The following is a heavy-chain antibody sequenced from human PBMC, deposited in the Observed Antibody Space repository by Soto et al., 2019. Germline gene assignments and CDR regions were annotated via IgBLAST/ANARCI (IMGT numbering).Heavy chain of an antibody. D-gene: IGHD4-17*01. V-gene: IGHV4-38-2*01. Sequence: SETLSLTCAVSGYSISSGYYWGWIRQTPGKGLEWFASIYHSGSTYYNPSLKSRVTISVDTSKNQFSLKLTSVTAADTAVYYCARGAATVTPGWFDPWGQGIMVTVSS. CDR1: GYSISSGYY. CDR3: ARGAATVTPGWFDP. J-gene: IGHJ5*02. CDR2: IYHSGST.